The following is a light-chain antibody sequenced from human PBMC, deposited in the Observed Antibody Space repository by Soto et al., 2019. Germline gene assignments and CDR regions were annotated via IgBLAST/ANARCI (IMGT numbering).Light chain of an antibody. CDR3: QQYYSYPRT. CDR1: QSISSN. CDR2: AAS. Sequence: DIQMTQSPSSLSASVGDRFTITCRASQSISSNLNWYQQKPGKAPKLLIYAASTLQSGVPSRFSGSGSGTDFTLTISCLQSEDFATYYCQQYYSYPRTFGQGTKWIS. V-gene: IGKV1-39*01. J-gene: IGKJ1*01.